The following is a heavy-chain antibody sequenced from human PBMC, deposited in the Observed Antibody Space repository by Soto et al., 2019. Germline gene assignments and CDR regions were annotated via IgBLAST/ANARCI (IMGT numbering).Heavy chain of an antibody. V-gene: IGHV4-31*03. Sequence: QVQLQESGPGLVKPSQTLSLTCTVSGGSISSGGYYWSWIRQHPGKGLEWIGYIYYSGSTYYNPSLKSRVTISVDTSKNQCSRKLSSVTAADTAVYYCARRIGENYYGMDVWGQGTTVTVSS. CDR1: GGSISSGGYY. D-gene: IGHD2-15*01. CDR3: ARRIGENYYGMDV. J-gene: IGHJ6*02. CDR2: IYYSGST.